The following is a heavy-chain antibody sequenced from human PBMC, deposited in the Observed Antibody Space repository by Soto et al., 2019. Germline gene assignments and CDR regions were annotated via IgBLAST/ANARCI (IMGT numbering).Heavy chain of an antibody. D-gene: IGHD6-25*01. J-gene: IGHJ6*02. Sequence: PGGSLRLSCAASGFTFSSHAMSWVRQAPGKGLEWVSSISGGGGSTYYADSVKGRFTSSRDNSKNTMYLLMNSLRAEDTALYYCAKSAASEDDYFYYGMDVWGQGTTVT. CDR2: ISGGGGST. CDR1: GFTFSSHA. CDR3: AKSAASEDDYFYYGMDV. V-gene: IGHV3-23*01.